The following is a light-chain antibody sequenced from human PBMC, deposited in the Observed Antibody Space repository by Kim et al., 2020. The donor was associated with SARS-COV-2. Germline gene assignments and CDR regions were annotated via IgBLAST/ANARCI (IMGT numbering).Light chain of an antibody. CDR3: HQYNNWPLT. V-gene: IGKV3-15*01. CDR2: DAS. J-gene: IGKJ4*01. Sequence: SMFPGERATLSSAASQSVSDNLAWYQPKPGQAPRLLIYDASTRATGIPARFSGSGSGTQFTLTISSLQSEDFAVYYCHQYNNWPLTFGGGTKLEIK. CDR1: QSVSDN.